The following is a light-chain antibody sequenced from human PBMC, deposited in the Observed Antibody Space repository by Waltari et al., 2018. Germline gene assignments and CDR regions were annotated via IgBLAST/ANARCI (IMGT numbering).Light chain of an antibody. CDR3: AAWDDSLSGPV. CDR1: SSNIGSNY. CDR2: RNN. V-gene: IGLV1-47*01. J-gene: IGLJ2*01. Sequence: QSVLTQPPSASGTPGQRVTISCSGRSSNIGSNYVYWYQQLPGTAPKLLIYRNNRRPSGVPDRFAGSNSGTSASLAISGLRSEDEADYYCAAWDDSLSGPVFGGGTKLTVL.